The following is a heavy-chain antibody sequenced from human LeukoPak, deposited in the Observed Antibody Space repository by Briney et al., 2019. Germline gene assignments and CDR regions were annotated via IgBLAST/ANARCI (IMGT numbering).Heavy chain of an antibody. CDR2: IYYSGST. D-gene: IGHD6-6*01. Sequence: SETLSLTCTVSGGSISSYYWSWIRQPPGKGLEWIGYIYYSGSTNYNPSLKSRVTISVDTSENQFSLKLSSVTAADTAVYYCARGPISSSRAFDIWGQGTMVTVSS. CDR3: ARGPISSSRAFDI. CDR1: GGSISSYY. V-gene: IGHV4-59*01. J-gene: IGHJ3*02.